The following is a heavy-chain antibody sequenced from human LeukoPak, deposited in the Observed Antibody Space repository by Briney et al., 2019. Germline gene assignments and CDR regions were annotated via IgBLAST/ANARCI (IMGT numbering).Heavy chain of an antibody. J-gene: IGHJ2*01. CDR3: ARTDIVVVPAATLGDDWYFDL. CDR1: GFTFSSYG. V-gene: IGHV3-30*02. D-gene: IGHD2-2*01. CDR2: IRYDGSNK. Sequence: GGSLRLSCAASGFTFSSYGMHWVRQAPGKGLEWVAFIRYDGSNKYYADSVKGRFTISRDNAKNSLYLQMNSLRAEDTAVYYCARTDIVVVPAATLGDDWYFDLWGRGTLVTVSS.